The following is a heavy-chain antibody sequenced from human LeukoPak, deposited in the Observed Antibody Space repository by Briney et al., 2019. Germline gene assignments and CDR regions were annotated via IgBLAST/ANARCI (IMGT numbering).Heavy chain of an antibody. D-gene: IGHD4-11*01. CDR3: ARGRRRTTVTNPYYYYYYMDV. Sequence: GASVKVSCKASGYTFTSYDINWVRQATGQGLEWMGWMNPNSGNTGYAQKFQGRVTITRNTSISTAYMELSSLRSEDTAVYYCARGRRRTTVTNPYYYYYYMDVWGKGTTVTVSS. CDR1: GYTFTSYD. J-gene: IGHJ6*03. V-gene: IGHV1-8*03. CDR2: MNPNSGNT.